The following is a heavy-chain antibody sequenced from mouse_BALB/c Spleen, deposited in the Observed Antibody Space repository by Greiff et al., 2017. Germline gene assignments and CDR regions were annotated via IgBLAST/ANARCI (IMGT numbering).Heavy chain of an antibody. V-gene: IGHV5-6*02. Sequence: EVKLEESGGDLVKPGGSLKLSCAASGFTFSSYGMSWVRQTPDKRLEWVATISSGGSYTYYPDSVKGRFTISRDNAKNTLYLQMSSLKSEDTAMYYCARHENYYGFAYWGQGTLVTVSA. CDR2: ISSGGSYT. CDR3: ARHENYYGFAY. J-gene: IGHJ3*01. D-gene: IGHD1-1*01. CDR1: GFTFSSYG.